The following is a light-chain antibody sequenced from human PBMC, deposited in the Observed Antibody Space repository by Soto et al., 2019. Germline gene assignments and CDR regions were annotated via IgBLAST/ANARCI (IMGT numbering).Light chain of an antibody. CDR1: QSVSSSY. CDR3: QQYGSSPRLT. J-gene: IGKJ4*01. V-gene: IGKV3-20*01. CDR2: GAS. Sequence: EIVLTQSPGTLSLSPGERATLSCRASQSVSSSYLAWYQQKPGQAPRLLIYGASSRATAIPHRFSGSGSGRDFTLTISRLEPEDFAVYYCQQYGSSPRLTFGGGTKVEIK.